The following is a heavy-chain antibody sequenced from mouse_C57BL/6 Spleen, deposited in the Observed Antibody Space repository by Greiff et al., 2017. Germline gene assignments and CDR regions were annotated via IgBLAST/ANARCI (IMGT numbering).Heavy chain of an antibody. Sequence: EVQLVESGGGLVQPGGSLKLSCAASGFTFSDYYMYWVRQTPEKRLEWVAYISNGGGSTYYPDTVKGRFTISRDNAKNTLYLQMSRLKSEDTAMYYCARHGSEGYFDYWGQGTTLTVSS. CDR3: ARHGSEGYFDY. CDR2: ISNGGGST. V-gene: IGHV5-12*01. CDR1: GFTFSDYY. J-gene: IGHJ2*01.